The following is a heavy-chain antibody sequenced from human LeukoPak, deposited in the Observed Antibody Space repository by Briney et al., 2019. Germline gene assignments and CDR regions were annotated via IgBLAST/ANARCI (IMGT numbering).Heavy chain of an antibody. CDR1: GGSISSSSYY. D-gene: IGHD1-7*01. J-gene: IGHJ4*02. Sequence: SETLSLTCTVSGGSISSSSYYWGWIRQPPGKGLEWIGSIYYSGSTYYNPSLKSRVTISVDTSKNQFSLKLSSVTAADTAVYYCARAIGITGTRLDYWGQGTLVTVSS. CDR2: IYYSGST. V-gene: IGHV4-39*07. CDR3: ARAIGITGTRLDY.